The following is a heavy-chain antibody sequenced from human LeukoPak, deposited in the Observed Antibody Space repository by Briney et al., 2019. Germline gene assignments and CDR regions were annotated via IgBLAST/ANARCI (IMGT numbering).Heavy chain of an antibody. V-gene: IGHV1-3*01. CDR2: INAGNGNT. D-gene: IGHD3-10*01. J-gene: IGHJ4*02. CDR1: GYTFTSYA. CDR3: ARVTRMVRGFDY. Sequence: ASVKVSCKASGYTFTSYAMHWVRQAPGQRLEWMGWINAGNGNTKCSQKFQGRVTITRDTSASTAYMELSSLRSEDTAVYYCARVTRMVRGFDYWGQGTLVTVSS.